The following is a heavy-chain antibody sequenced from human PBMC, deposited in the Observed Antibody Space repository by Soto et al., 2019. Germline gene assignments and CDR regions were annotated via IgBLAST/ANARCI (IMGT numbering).Heavy chain of an antibody. CDR2: IYYNSNRI. Sequence: EVQRVESGGGLVQPGGSLRLSCAGSGATLQDYAMHWVRQAPGKGLEWVSGIYYNSNRIDYADSVKGRFTISRDNARNALYQQMNSLTTEDTAFYYCGKDISPAGMDVWGRGIMVTVSS. V-gene: IGHV3-9*01. CDR1: GATLQDYA. J-gene: IGHJ6*04. CDR3: GKDISPAGMDV.